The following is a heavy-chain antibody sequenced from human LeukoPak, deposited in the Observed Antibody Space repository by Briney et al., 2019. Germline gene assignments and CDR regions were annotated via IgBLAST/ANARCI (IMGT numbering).Heavy chain of an antibody. Sequence: PGGSLRLSCAASGFTFSSYGMHLVRQAPGKGLEWVAFIRYDGSNKYYADSVKGRFTISRDNSKNTLYLQMNSLRAEDTAVYYCAKGGDGYNSLYYFYYYMDVWGKGTTVTVSS. D-gene: IGHD5-24*01. CDR3: AKGGDGYNSLYYFYYYMDV. V-gene: IGHV3-30*02. CDR2: IRYDGSNK. CDR1: GFTFSSYG. J-gene: IGHJ6*03.